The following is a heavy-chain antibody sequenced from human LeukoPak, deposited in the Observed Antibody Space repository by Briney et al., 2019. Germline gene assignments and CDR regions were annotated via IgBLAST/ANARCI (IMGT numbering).Heavy chain of an antibody. J-gene: IGHJ4*02. CDR3: ARGQGFHYYGSGSYWYYFDY. V-gene: IGHV1-8*01. CDR1: GYTFTSYD. D-gene: IGHD3-10*01. CDR2: MNPNSGNT. Sequence: ASVKVSCKASGYTFTSYDINWVRQATGQGLEWMGWMNPNSGNTGYAQKFQGRVTMTRNTSISTAYMELSSLRSEDTAVYYCARGQGFHYYGSGSYWYYFDYWGQGTLVTVSS.